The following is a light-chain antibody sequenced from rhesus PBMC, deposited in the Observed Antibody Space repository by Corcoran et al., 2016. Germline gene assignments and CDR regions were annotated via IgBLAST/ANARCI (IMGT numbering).Light chain of an antibody. CDR3: RQYNSDPYS. V-gene: IGKV1-37*01. CDR2: YAS. J-gene: IGKJ2*01. Sequence: DIQMTQSPSSLSACVGDRVTITCRASQGISSYLAWYQQKPGKAPKPLIYYASNLESGVPSRFSGSGSGTEFTLTISSLQPEDFATYYCRQYNSDPYSFGQGTKVEIK. CDR1: QGISSY.